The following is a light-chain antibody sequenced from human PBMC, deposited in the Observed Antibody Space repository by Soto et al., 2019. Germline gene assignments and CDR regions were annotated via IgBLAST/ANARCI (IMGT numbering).Light chain of an antibody. CDR3: QQYNRAPLT. CDR1: QGIGVY. V-gene: IGKV1-27*01. Sequence: DIRMTQSPSSLSSSLGDRVTITCRASQGIGVYLAWFQQKPGKVPKLLIYAASTLQSGVPSRFSGSGSGTDFTLTISILQPEDVATYYCQQYNRAPLTFGGGTKVEIK. J-gene: IGKJ4*02. CDR2: AAS.